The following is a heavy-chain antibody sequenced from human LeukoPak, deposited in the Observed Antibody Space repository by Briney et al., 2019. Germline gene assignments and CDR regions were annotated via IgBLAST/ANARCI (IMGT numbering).Heavy chain of an antibody. CDR1: GFTFSSHA. CDR2: ISSDGGNN. Sequence: GRSLRLSCAASGFTFSSHAMHWVRQAPGKGPEWVAVISSDGGNNYSADSVKGRFTISRDNSKNTLYLQMNSLRGEDTAVYYCARKPDYGDYGDYWGQGTLVTVSS. D-gene: IGHD4-17*01. J-gene: IGHJ4*02. V-gene: IGHV3-30*04. CDR3: ARKPDYGDYGDY.